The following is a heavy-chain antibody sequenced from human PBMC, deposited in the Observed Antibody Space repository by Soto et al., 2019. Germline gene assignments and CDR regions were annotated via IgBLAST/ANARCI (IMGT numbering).Heavy chain of an antibody. J-gene: IGHJ5*02. CDR3: ASEHPHPVVPVDT. CDR1: GFTFSSYS. V-gene: IGHV3-21*01. D-gene: IGHD2-2*01. Sequence: GGSLRLSCAASGFTFSSYSMNWVRQAPGKGLEWVSSISSSSSYVYYADSVKGRFTISRDNAKNSLYLQMNSLRAEDTAVYYCASEHPHPVVPVDTWGQGTLVTVSS. CDR2: ISSSSSYV.